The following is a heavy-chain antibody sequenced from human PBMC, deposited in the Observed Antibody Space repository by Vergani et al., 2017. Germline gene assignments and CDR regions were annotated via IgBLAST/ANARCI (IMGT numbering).Heavy chain of an antibody. CDR3: AIGGPITAADVYALDV. Sequence: QAQLVQSGAEVKKPGSSVKVSCKSSGGTFSHFFISWVRQAPGQGLEWMGGIIPVFGMTNYTQKFQSRVTITADESTSTAYMELNSLRYEDTAVYYCAIGGPITAADVYALDVWVRGTTVSVSS. V-gene: IGHV1-69*12. CDR1: GGTFSHFF. D-gene: IGHD3-3*01. J-gene: IGHJ6*01. CDR2: IIPVFGMT.